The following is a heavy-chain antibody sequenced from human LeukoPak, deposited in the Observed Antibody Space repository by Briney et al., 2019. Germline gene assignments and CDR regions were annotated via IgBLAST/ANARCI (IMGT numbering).Heavy chain of an antibody. J-gene: IGHJ4*02. CDR3: ARPTRRDGYSAVDS. Sequence: GGSLRLSCAASGFTFSNYWMHWVRQAPGKGLMWVSRINSDGSSTSHADSVKGRFIISRDNAKNTLYLKMNSLRAEDTAVYYCARPTRRDGYSAVDSWGQGTLVTVSS. V-gene: IGHV3-74*01. CDR1: GFTFSNYW. CDR2: INSDGSST. D-gene: IGHD5-24*01.